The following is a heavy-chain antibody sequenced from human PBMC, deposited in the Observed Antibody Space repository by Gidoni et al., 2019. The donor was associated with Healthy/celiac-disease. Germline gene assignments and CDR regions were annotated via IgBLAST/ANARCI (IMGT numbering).Heavy chain of an antibody. D-gene: IGHD3-22*01. CDR2: IYYSGST. V-gene: IGHV4-39*01. Sequence: QLQLQESGPGLVKPSETLSLTCTVSGGSISSSSYYWGWIRQPPGKGLEWIGSIYYSGSTYYNPSLKSRVTISVDTSKNQFSLKRSSVTAADTAVYYCASHDSSGYCHPFDYWGQGTLVTVSS. CDR1: GGSISSSSYY. CDR3: ASHDSSGYCHPFDY. J-gene: IGHJ4*02.